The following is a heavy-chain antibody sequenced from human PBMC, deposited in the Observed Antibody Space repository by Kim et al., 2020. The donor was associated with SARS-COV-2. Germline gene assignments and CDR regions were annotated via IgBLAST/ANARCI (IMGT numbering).Heavy chain of an antibody. V-gene: IGHV4-39*01. CDR1: GGSISSSSYY. J-gene: IGHJ6*02. Sequence: SETLSLTCTVSGGSISSSSYYWGWIRQPPGKGLEWIVSIYYSGSTYYNPSLKSRVTISVDTSKNQFSLKLSSVTAADTAVYYCARHQFPLLRNGRGMDVWGQGTTVTVSS. CDR3: ARHQFPLLRNGRGMDV. CDR2: IYYSGST. D-gene: IGHD1-26*01.